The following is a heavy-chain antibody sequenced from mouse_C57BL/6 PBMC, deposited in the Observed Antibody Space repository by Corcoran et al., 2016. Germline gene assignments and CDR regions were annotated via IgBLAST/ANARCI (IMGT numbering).Heavy chain of an antibody. V-gene: IGHV1-26*01. J-gene: IGHJ3*01. D-gene: IGHD4-1*02. CDR2: INPNNGGT. Sequence: EVQLQQSGPELVKPGASVKISCKASGYTFTDYYMNWVKQSHGKSLEWIGDINPNNGGTSYNQKFKGKATLTVDKSSSTAYMELRSLTSEDSAVYYCAPNWAFAYWGQGTLVTVSA. CDR1: GYTFTDYY. CDR3: APNWAFAY.